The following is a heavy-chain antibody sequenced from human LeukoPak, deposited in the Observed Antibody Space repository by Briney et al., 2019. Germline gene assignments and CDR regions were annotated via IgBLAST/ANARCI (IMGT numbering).Heavy chain of an antibody. Sequence: GASVKVSCKASGYTFTNYYIHWVRQAPGQGLECMGIINPSGGSTSYAQKFQGRVTMTRDTSTSTVYMELSSLRSEDTALYYCARGFGPYYYDSTGYYNFDYWGQGTLVTVSS. D-gene: IGHD3-22*01. CDR3: ARGFGPYYYDSTGYYNFDY. V-gene: IGHV1-46*01. CDR1: GYTFTNYY. J-gene: IGHJ4*02. CDR2: INPSGGST.